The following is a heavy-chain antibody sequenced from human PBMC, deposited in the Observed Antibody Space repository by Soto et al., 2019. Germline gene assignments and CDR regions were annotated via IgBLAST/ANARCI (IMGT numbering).Heavy chain of an antibody. CDR3: AKDRVKEYQLLWGYYFYAMDV. V-gene: IGHV3-30*18. CDR1: GFTFSSYG. D-gene: IGHD2-2*01. Sequence: PXASLGLSCVASGFTFSSYGIHWVRQAPGKGLEWVAAISYDGNTKYYADSVEGRFTISRDNSENTVYLQMNSLRPEDTAMYFCAKDRVKEYQLLWGYYFYAMDVWGQGTTVTVSS. J-gene: IGHJ6*02. CDR2: ISYDGNTK.